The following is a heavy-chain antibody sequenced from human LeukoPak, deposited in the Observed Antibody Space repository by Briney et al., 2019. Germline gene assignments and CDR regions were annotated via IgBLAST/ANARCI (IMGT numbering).Heavy chain of an antibody. V-gene: IGHV1-3*01. CDR2: INAGNGNT. Sequence: VASVKVSCTASGYTFTSYAMHWVRQAPGQRLEWMGWINAGNGNTKYSQKFQGRVTITRDTSASTAYMELSSLRSEDTAVYYCARVPGPDCSGGSCYSTDYWGQGTLVTVSS. CDR1: GYTFTSYA. D-gene: IGHD2-15*01. CDR3: ARVPGPDCSGGSCYSTDY. J-gene: IGHJ4*02.